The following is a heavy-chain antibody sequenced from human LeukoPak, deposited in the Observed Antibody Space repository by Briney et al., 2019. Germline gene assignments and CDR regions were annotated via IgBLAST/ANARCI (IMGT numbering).Heavy chain of an antibody. D-gene: IGHD1-26*01. Sequence: GGSLRLSCAASGFTFSSYGMHWVRQAPGKGLEWVAVIWYDGSNKYYADSVKGRFTISRDYSKNTLYLQMNSLRAEDTAVYYCARGPGSGSYSGYLNYWGQGTLVTVSS. V-gene: IGHV3-33*01. CDR3: ARGPGSGSYSGYLNY. CDR1: GFTFSSYG. J-gene: IGHJ4*02. CDR2: IWYDGSNK.